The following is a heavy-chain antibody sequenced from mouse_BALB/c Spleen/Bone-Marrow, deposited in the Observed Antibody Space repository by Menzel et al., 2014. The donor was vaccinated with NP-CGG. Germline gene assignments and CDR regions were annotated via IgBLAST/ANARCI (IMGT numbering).Heavy chain of an antibody. V-gene: IGHV14-3*02. J-gene: IGHJ3*01. Sequence: EVQLQQSGAELVKPGASVKLSCTASGFNIKDTYMHWVKQRPEQGLEWIGRIDPANGNTEYDPKFQGKATITADTSSNTAYLQLSSLTSEDTAVYYCALYYYGSSGFAYWGQGTLVTVSA. D-gene: IGHD1-1*01. CDR2: IDPANGNT. CDR3: ALYYYGSSGFAY. CDR1: GFNIKDTY.